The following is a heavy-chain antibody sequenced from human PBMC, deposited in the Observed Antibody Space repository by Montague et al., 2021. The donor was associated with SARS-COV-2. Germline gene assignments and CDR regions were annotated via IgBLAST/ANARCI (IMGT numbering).Heavy chain of an antibody. D-gene: IGHD3-16*02. CDR3: ARANLVTFGGVIDLFEH. J-gene: IGHJ4*02. CDR1: GGSINSHY. Sequence: SETLSLTCTVSGGSINSHYWSWIRQSPGQGLEWIGYVYYRGSTKYNPSLKSRVTISVETSKNQFYLKLTSVTAADAAVYYCARANLVTFGGVIDLFEHWGQGSRVTVAA. CDR2: VYYRGST. V-gene: IGHV4-59*11.